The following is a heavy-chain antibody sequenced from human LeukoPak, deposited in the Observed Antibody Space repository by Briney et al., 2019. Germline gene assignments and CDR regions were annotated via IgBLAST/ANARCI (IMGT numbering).Heavy chain of an antibody. CDR3: AKDTTYSYGDYAFDI. J-gene: IGHJ3*02. Sequence: GGSLRLSCAASGFTFDGYAMHWVRQAPGKGLEWVSGISWNSGSIGYADSVKGRFTISRDNAKNSLYLQMNSLRAKDTASYYCAKDTTYSYGDYAFDIWGQGTMVTVSS. CDR1: GFTFDGYA. D-gene: IGHD5-18*01. CDR2: ISWNSGSI. V-gene: IGHV3-9*01.